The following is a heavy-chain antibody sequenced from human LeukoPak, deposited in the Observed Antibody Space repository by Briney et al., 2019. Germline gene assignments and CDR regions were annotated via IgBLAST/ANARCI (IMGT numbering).Heavy chain of an antibody. J-gene: IGHJ2*01. CDR1: GFTFSSYG. D-gene: IGHD6-13*01. CDR2: ISYDGSNK. CDR3: ARGYSYVAAAGINWYFDL. V-gene: IGHV3-30*03. Sequence: GGSLRLSCAASGFTFSSYGMHWVRQAPGKGLEWVAVISYDGSNKYYADSVKGRFTISRDNAKNTLYLQMNSLSAEDTAVYYCARGYSYVAAAGINWYFDLWGRGTMVTVSS.